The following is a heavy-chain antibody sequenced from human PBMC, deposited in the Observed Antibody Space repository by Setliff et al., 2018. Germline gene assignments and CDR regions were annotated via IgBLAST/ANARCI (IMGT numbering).Heavy chain of an antibody. Sequence: PGGSLRLSCAASGFSFSNTWMNWVRQAPGKGLEWVGRIKSITDGGTTDYAAPVKGRFTISRDDSKTTLYLQMNSLKTEDTALYYCITLSTIPLGVWGQGTTVTVSS. V-gene: IGHV3-15*01. J-gene: IGHJ6*02. CDR3: ITLSTIPLGV. D-gene: IGHD2-2*01. CDR2: IKSITDGGTT. CDR1: GFSFSNTW.